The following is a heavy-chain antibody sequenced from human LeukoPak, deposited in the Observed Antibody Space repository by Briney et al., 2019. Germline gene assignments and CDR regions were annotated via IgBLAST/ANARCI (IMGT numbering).Heavy chain of an antibody. Sequence: SVKVSCKASGGTFSSYAISWVRQAPGQGLEWMGGIIPIFGTANYAQKFRGRVTITADKSTSTAYMELSSLRPEDTAVYYCARVYDSSGYTTNPFDYWGQGTLVTVSS. V-gene: IGHV1-69*06. J-gene: IGHJ4*02. CDR2: IIPIFGTA. CDR3: ARVYDSSGYTTNPFDY. D-gene: IGHD3-22*01. CDR1: GGTFSSYA.